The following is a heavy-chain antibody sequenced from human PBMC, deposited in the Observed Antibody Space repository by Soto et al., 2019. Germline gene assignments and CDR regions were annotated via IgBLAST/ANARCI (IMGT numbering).Heavy chain of an antibody. V-gene: IGHV3-33*01. CDR1: GFTFSHYG. D-gene: IGHD2-2*02. CDR2: IWYDGSNK. CDR3: ARGVTVYRYYGLDV. Sequence: QVQLVESGGDVVQPGRSLRLSCAASGFTFSHYGMHWVRQAPGRGLEWVAFIWYDGSNKYYADSVKGRFTISRDNSKNTLYLQMNSLRAEDTAVYYCARGVTVYRYYGLDVWGQGTTVTVSS. J-gene: IGHJ6*02.